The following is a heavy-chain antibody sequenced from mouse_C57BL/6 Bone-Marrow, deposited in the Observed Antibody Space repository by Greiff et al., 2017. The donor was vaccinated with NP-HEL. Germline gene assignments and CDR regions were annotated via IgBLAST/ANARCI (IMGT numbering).Heavy chain of an antibody. CDR1: GYTFTSYG. D-gene: IGHD2-5*01. Sequence: QVQLQQSGAELARPGASVKLSCKDSGYTFTSYGISWVKQRTGQGLEWIGEIYPRSGNTYYNEKFKGKATLTADKSSSTAYVELRSLTSEDSAVYFCAREGTPYYSNYEKFDYWGQGTTLTVSS. J-gene: IGHJ2*01. V-gene: IGHV1-81*01. CDR2: IYPRSGNT. CDR3: AREGTPYYSNYEKFDY.